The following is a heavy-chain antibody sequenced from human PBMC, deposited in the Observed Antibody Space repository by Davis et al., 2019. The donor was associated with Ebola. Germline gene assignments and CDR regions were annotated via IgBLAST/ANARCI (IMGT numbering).Heavy chain of an antibody. D-gene: IGHD5-12*01. CDR1: GFTFSGHA. Sequence: GSLRLSCAASGFTFSGHAMNWVRQAPGKGLEWIGEINHRGSTKYNPSLKSRVTISVDTSKNQFSLKLNSVTAADTAVYYCATDYHWGQGTLVTVSS. V-gene: IGHV4-34*08. J-gene: IGHJ4*01. CDR2: INHRGST. CDR3: ATDYH.